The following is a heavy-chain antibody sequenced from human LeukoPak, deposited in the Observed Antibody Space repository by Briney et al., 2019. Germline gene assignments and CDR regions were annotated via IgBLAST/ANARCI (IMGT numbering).Heavy chain of an antibody. CDR1: RGSMSSSSYY. CDR3: ARHEGKGSGSYYSNFDY. J-gene: IGHJ4*02. CDR2: IYYSGST. Sequence: SETLSLTCTVSRGSMSSSSYYCGSVRPPPGEGLGWIVCIYYSGSTYYNPSLTSRVTISVDTSKNPFSLKLNSVTAADTAVYYCARHEGKGSGSYYSNFDYWGQGTLVTVSS. V-gene: IGHV4-39*01. D-gene: IGHD3-10*01.